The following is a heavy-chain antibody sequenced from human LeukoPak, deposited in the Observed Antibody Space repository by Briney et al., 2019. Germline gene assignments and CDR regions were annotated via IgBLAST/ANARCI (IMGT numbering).Heavy chain of an antibody. Sequence: PGGSLRLSCAASGFTFSNYGMHWVRQAPGKGLEWVAFVRYDGSNENYADSVKGRFTISRDNSKKTLYLQMNSLRVEDTAVYYSTKGGGYNWKFLYFDYWGQGTLVTVSS. CDR1: GFTFSNYG. CDR2: VRYDGSNE. J-gene: IGHJ4*02. CDR3: TKGGGYNWKFLYFDY. D-gene: IGHD1-20*01. V-gene: IGHV3-30*02.